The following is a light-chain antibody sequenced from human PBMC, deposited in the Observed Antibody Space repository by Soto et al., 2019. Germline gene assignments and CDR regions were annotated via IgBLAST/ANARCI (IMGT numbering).Light chain of an antibody. V-gene: IGKV1-39*01. CDR1: RSITKY. J-gene: IGKJ2*01. CDR2: ITS. Sequence: DIRMTQSPSSLSASVGDRVTIACRASRSITKYLNWYQQKPGEAPKLLIYITSNFQNGVPSRFSGGVSGTDFALTISSQQPEDFATYYCQQTYSPPHTFGQGTNLEIK. CDR3: QQTYSPPHT.